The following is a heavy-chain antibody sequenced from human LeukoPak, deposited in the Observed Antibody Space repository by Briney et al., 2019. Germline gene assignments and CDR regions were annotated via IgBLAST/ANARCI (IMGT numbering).Heavy chain of an antibody. CDR2: IYYSGST. D-gene: IGHD3-10*01. Sequence: SQTLSLTCTVSGGSISSGDYYWSWIRQPPGKGLEWIGYIYYSGSTYYNPSLKSRVTISVDTSKNQFSLKPSSVTAADTAVYYCARGGYYGSGSYWGTFDYWGQGTLVTVSS. V-gene: IGHV4-30-4*01. CDR1: GGSISSGDYY. J-gene: IGHJ4*02. CDR3: ARGGYYGSGSYWGTFDY.